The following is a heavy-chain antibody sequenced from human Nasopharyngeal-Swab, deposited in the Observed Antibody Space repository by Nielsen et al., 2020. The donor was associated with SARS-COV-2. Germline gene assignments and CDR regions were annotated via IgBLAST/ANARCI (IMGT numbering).Heavy chain of an antibody. V-gene: IGHV4-34*01. CDR2: INHSGST. CDR3: ARGVDYADPFDY. Sequence: SETMSLTCAVYGGSFSGYYWSWIRQPPGKGLDWIGEINHSGSTNYNPSLKSRVTISVDTSKNQFSLKLTSVIAADTAVYYCARGVDYADPFDYWGQGTLVTVSS. D-gene: IGHD4-17*01. CDR1: GGSFSGYY. J-gene: IGHJ4*02.